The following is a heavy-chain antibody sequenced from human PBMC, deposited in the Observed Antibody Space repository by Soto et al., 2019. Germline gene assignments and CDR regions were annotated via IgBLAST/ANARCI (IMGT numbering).Heavy chain of an antibody. CDR3: AKELWFGELSPAAYYYYGMDV. Sequence: GGSLRLSCAASGFTFSSYGMRWVRQAPGKGLEWVAVISYDGSNKYYADSVKGRFTISRDNSKNTLYLQMNSLRAEDTAVYYCAKELWFGELSPAAYYYYGMDVWAQGTTVTVSS. D-gene: IGHD3-10*01. CDR1: GFTFSSYG. J-gene: IGHJ6*02. V-gene: IGHV3-30*18. CDR2: ISYDGSNK.